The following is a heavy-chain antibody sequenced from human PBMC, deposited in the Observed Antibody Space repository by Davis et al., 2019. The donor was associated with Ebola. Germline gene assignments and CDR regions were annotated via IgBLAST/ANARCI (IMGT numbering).Heavy chain of an antibody. J-gene: IGHJ6*02. D-gene: IGHD6-13*01. CDR1: GFTFSSYA. V-gene: IGHV3-23*01. CDR2: ISGSGGST. CDR3: AKDVRYSSSWYGVNYYYGMDV. Sequence: GGSLRLSCAASGFTFSSYAMSWVRQAPGKGLEWVSAISGSGGSTYYADSVKGRFTISRDNSKNTLYLQMNSLRAEDTAVYYCAKDVRYSSSWYGVNYYYGMDVWGQGTTVTVSS.